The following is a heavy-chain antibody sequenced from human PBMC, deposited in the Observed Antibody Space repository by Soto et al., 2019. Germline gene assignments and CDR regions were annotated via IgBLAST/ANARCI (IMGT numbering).Heavy chain of an antibody. CDR3: ARREGLRSHYYYGMDV. Sequence: PGESLKISCQGSGHSFSSYWIGWVRQMPGKGLEWMGIIYPDDPDTRYSPSFQGQVTFSADKSISTAYLQWRSLKASDTATYYCARREGLRSHYYYGMDVWGQGTTVTVSS. D-gene: IGHD4-17*01. CDR2: IYPDDPDT. V-gene: IGHV5-51*01. CDR1: GHSFSSYW. J-gene: IGHJ6*02.